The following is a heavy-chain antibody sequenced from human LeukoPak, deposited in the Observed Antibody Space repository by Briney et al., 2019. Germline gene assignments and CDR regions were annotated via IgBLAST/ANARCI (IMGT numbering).Heavy chain of an antibody. CDR2: ISGSSSYI. CDR1: GFTFSSYS. D-gene: IGHD3-22*01. Sequence: GGSLRLSCAASGFTFSSYSMNWVRQAPGKGLEWVSSISGSSSYIYYADSVKGRFTISRDNAKNSLYLQMNSLRAEDTAVYYCARVTQEDYYDSSGYYYHYWGQGTLVTVSS. CDR3: ARVTQEDYYDSSGYYYHY. J-gene: IGHJ4*02. V-gene: IGHV3-21*01.